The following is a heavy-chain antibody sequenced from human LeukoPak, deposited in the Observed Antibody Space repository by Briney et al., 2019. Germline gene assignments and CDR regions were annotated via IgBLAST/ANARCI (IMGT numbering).Heavy chain of an antibody. CDR3: ARSSYYDMDV. J-gene: IGHJ6*02. V-gene: IGHV4-59*01. CDR2: IHYSGST. Sequence: PSETLSLTCSVSGGSISSYYWSWIRQPPGKGLEWIGYIHYSGSTNYNPSLKSRVTISIDTSKSQFSLKLSSVTAADTAVYYCARSSYYDMDVWGQGTTVTVSS. CDR1: GGSISSYY.